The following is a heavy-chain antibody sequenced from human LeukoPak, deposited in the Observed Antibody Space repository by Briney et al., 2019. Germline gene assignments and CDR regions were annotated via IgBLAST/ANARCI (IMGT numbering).Heavy chain of an antibody. V-gene: IGHV4-61*02. D-gene: IGHD6-6*01. CDR1: GGSISSGSYY. CDR2: IYTSGST. J-gene: IGHJ5*02. Sequence: KASETLSLTCTVSGGSISSGSYYWSWIRQPAGKGLEWIGRIYTSGSTNYNPSLKSRVTISVDTSKNQFSLKLSSVTAADTAVYYCARDHEQLYWFDPWGQGTLVTVSS. CDR3: ARDHEQLYWFDP.